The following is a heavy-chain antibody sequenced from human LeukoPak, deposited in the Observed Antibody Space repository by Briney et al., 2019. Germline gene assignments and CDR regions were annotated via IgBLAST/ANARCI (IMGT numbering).Heavy chain of an antibody. V-gene: IGHV4-39*07. CDR3: ARVSSSWYQDWYFDL. CDR1: GGSISSSSYY. D-gene: IGHD6-13*01. Sequence: SETLSLTCTVSGGSISSSSYYWGWIRQPPGKGLEWIGSIYYSGSTYYNPSLKSRATISVDTSKNQFSLKLSSVTAADTAVYYCARVSSSWYQDWYFDLWGRGTLVTVSS. J-gene: IGHJ2*01. CDR2: IYYSGST.